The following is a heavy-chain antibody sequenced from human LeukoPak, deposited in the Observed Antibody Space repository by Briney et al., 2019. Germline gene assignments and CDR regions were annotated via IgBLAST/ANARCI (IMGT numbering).Heavy chain of an antibody. CDR2: VDLDGTGT. CDR1: GFTFRNYW. J-gene: IGHJ4*01. Sequence: GGSLRLSCAASGFTFRNYWMHWVRQVPGKGLVWVSRVDLDGTGTSYADSVKGRFTISRDNAKNTLSLQMYSLRAEDTAVYYCTTTFEFWGYGTLVTVPS. CDR3: TTTFEF. V-gene: IGHV3-74*01. D-gene: IGHD1-1*01.